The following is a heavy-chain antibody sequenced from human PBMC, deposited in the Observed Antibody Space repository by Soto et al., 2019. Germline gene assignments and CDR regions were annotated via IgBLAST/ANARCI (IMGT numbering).Heavy chain of an antibody. Sequence: GGSLRLSCASSGFTFSSYAMSWVRQAPGKGLEWVSYISSSGSTIYYADSVKGRFTISRDNAKNSLYLQMNSLRDEDTAVYYCARDAYEYYYDSSGPNWFDPWGQGTLVTVSS. D-gene: IGHD3-22*01. CDR3: ARDAYEYYYDSSGPNWFDP. V-gene: IGHV3-48*02. CDR1: GFTFSSYA. CDR2: ISSSGSTI. J-gene: IGHJ5*02.